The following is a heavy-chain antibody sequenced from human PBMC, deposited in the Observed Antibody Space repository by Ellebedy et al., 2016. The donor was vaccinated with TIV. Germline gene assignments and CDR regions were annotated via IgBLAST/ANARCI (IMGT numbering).Heavy chain of an antibody. V-gene: IGHV5-51*01. J-gene: IGHJ4*02. CDR2: IYPGDSDT. CDR3: ARLKWSSGWHAPTPIDY. Sequence: GESLKISCKGSGYSFTSYWIGWVRQMPGKGLEWMGIIYPGDSDTRYSPSFQGQVTISADKSISTAYLQWSSLKASDTAMYYCARLKWSSGWHAPTPIDYWGQGTLVTVSS. CDR1: GYSFTSYW. D-gene: IGHD6-19*01.